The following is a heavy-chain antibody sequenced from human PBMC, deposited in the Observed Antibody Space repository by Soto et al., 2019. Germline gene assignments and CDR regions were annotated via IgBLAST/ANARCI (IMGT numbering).Heavy chain of an antibody. Sequence: GGSLRLSCTASGFTFGDYAMSWFRQAPGKGLEWVGFIRSKAYGGTTEYAASVKGRFTISRVDSKSIAYLQMNSLKTEDTAVYYCTRDGYGSGSYYHSIYYYYMDVWGKGTTVTVSS. CDR3: TRDGYGSGSYYHSIYYYYMDV. J-gene: IGHJ6*03. CDR2: IRSKAYGGTT. D-gene: IGHD3-10*01. CDR1: GFTFGDYA. V-gene: IGHV3-49*03.